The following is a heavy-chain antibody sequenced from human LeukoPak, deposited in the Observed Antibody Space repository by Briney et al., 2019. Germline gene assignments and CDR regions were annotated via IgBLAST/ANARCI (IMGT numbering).Heavy chain of an antibody. D-gene: IGHD6-6*01. J-gene: IGHJ4*02. CDR1: EFTFSSYG. Sequence: GGSLRLSCVASEFTFSSYGMHWVRQAPGKGLEWVAVISYDGSNKYYADSVKGQFTISRDNSKNTLYLQMNSLRGEDTAVYYCAKDSQEKIRYRSSSGLGYWGQGTLVTVSS. CDR2: ISYDGSNK. CDR3: AKDSQEKIRYRSSSGLGY. V-gene: IGHV3-30*18.